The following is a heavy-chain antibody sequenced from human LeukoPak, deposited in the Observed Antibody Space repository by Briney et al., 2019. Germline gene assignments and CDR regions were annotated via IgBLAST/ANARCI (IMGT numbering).Heavy chain of an antibody. CDR1: GFTFRNNW. CDR2: IRPDASDT. J-gene: IGHJ4*02. CDR3: TSISLGANEDY. V-gene: IGHV3-7*03. Sequence: GGSLRLSCAASGFTFRNNWMNWIRQTPGKGLEWVANIRPDASDTGYVDSVKGRFTISRDNAKNLLCLQMNSLRVDDTAVYYCTSISLGANEDYWGQGTRVTVSP. D-gene: IGHD1-26*01.